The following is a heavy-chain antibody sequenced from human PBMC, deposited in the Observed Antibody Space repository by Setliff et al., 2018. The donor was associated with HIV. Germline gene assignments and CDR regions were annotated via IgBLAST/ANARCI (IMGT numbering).Heavy chain of an antibody. CDR1: GYTFTSYG. CDR2: ISAYNGNT. D-gene: IGHD3-9*01. CDR3: AREICITIFWGPQAGSCYFDY. J-gene: IGHJ4*02. V-gene: IGHV1-18*01. Sequence: ASVKVSCKASGYTFTSYGISWVRQAPGQGLEWMGWISAYNGNTNYAQKLQGRVTMTTDTSTSTAYMELRSLRSDDTAVYYCAREICITIFWGPQAGSCYFDYWGQGTLVTVSS.